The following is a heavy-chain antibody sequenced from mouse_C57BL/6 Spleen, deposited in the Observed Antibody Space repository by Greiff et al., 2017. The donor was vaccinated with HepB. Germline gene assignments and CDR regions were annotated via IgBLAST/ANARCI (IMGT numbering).Heavy chain of an antibody. CDR1: GYTFTSYG. CDR2: IYPRSGNT. Sequence: VKLMESGAELARPGASVKLSCKASGYTFTSYGISWVKQRTGQGLEWIGEIYPRSGNTYYNEKFKGKATLTADKSSSTAYMELRSLTSEDSAVYFCARAGNYYGRTYAMDYWGQGTSVTVSS. V-gene: IGHV1-81*01. J-gene: IGHJ4*01. CDR3: ARAGNYYGRTYAMDY. D-gene: IGHD1-1*01.